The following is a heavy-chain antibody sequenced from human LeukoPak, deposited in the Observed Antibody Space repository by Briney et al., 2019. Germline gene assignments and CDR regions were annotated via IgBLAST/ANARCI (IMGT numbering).Heavy chain of an antibody. J-gene: IGHJ6*03. Sequence: SETLSLTCTVSGGSISSHYWSWIRQPPGKGLEWVGYIYYSGSSNYYPSLKSRVTISVETSKNQLSLKLSSVTAADTAVYYCAREDYDFWSGYNGDYYYYMDVWGKGTTVTVSS. D-gene: IGHD3-3*01. CDR1: GGSISSHY. CDR3: AREDYDFWSGYNGDYYYYMDV. CDR2: IYYSGSS. V-gene: IGHV4-59*11.